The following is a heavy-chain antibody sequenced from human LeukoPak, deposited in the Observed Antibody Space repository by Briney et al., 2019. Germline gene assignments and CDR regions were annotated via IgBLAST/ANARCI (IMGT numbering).Heavy chain of an antibody. Sequence: GGSLRLSCAASGFTFSSYTINWVRQAPGKGLEWVSAISGSGGSTYYADSVKGRFTISRDNSKNTLYLQMNSLRAEDTAVYYCAKDLLATEYSSSYTDYWGQGTLVTVSS. D-gene: IGHD6-6*01. CDR1: GFTFSSYT. CDR3: AKDLLATEYSSSYTDY. V-gene: IGHV3-23*01. J-gene: IGHJ4*02. CDR2: ISGSGGST.